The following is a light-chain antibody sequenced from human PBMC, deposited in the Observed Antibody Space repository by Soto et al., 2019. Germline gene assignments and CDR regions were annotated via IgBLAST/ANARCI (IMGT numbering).Light chain of an antibody. CDR2: GAS. V-gene: IGKV3-20*01. CDR3: QQYGTSPIT. J-gene: IGKJ5*01. CDR1: QTVSSY. Sequence: ENVLTQSPGTLSLSPGERDTLSCRASQTVSSYLTWYQQRPGQAPRLLIYGASKRATGIPDRFSGSGSGTDFTLTIIRLEHEDFALYYCQQYGTSPITFGQGTRLEIK.